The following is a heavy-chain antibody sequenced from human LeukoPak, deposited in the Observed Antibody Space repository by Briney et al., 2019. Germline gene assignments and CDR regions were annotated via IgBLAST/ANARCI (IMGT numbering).Heavy chain of an antibody. CDR1: GGSFSDYY. J-gene: IGHJ4*02. V-gene: IGHV4-34*01. CDR3: ARAPLFDY. CDR2: INHSGST. Sequence: SETLSLTCAVYGGSFSDYYWSWIRQSPGKGLEWIGEINHSGSTNYNPSLKSRVTISVDTSKNQFSLKLSSVTAADTAVYYCARAPLFDYWGQGTLVTVSS.